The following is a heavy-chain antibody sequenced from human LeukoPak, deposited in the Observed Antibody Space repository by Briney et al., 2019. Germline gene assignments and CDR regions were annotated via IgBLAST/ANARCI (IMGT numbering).Heavy chain of an antibody. CDR2: ISSNGGST. CDR3: ARDDIAAAGIIDY. Sequence: GGSLRLSCAASGFIFSSYAMHWVRQAPGKGLEYVSAISSNGGSTYYANSVKGRFTISRDNSKNTLYLQMGSLRAEDMAVYYCARDDIAAAGIIDYWGQGTLVAVSS. CDR1: GFIFSSYA. D-gene: IGHD6-13*01. V-gene: IGHV3-64*01. J-gene: IGHJ4*02.